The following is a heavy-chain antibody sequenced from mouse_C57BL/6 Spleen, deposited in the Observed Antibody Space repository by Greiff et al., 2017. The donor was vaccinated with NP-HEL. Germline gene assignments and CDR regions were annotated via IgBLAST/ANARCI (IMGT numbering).Heavy chain of an antibody. D-gene: IGHD4-1*01. V-gene: IGHV1-15*01. CDR3: TREGNWDKGDY. J-gene: IGHJ2*01. CDR1: GYTFTDYE. Sequence: QVQLQQSGAELVRPGASVTLSCKASGYTFTDYEMHWVKQTPVHGLEWIGAIDPETGGTAYNQKFKGKAILTADKSSSTAYMELRSLTSEDSAVYYCTREGNWDKGDYWGQGTTLTVSS. CDR2: IDPETGGT.